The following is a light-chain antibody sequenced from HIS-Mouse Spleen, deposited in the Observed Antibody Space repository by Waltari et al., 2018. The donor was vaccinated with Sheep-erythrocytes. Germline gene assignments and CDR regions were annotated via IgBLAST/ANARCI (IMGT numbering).Light chain of an antibody. CDR2: EVS. V-gene: IGLV2-23*02. Sequence: QSALTQPASVSGSPGPSITISCTGTSSDVGSYNLVSWYQQPPGKAPKLMIYEVSKRPSGVSKRFSGSKPGNTASLTISGLQAEDEADYYCCSYAGSSTPWVFGGGTKLTVL. CDR1: SSDVGSYNL. J-gene: IGLJ3*02. CDR3: CSYAGSSTPWV.